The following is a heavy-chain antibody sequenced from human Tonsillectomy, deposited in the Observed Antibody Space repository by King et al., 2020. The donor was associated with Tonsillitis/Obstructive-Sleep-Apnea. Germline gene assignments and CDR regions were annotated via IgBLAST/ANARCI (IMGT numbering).Heavy chain of an antibody. CDR2: ISWNSGNI. CDR3: AIDIALLCDQGNGVDV. V-gene: IGHV3-9*01. D-gene: IGHD2-21*01. Sequence: RQAPGKGLEWVSGISWNSGNIGYADSVKGRFTISRDNAKNSLYLQMNSLRPDDTALYYCAIDIALLCDQGNGVDVWGQGTTVTFSS. J-gene: IGHJ6*02.